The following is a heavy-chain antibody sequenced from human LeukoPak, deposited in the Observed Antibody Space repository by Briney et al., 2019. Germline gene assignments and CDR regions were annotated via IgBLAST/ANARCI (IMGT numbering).Heavy chain of an antibody. CDR2: IRYDGSNK. J-gene: IGHJ4*02. D-gene: IGHD2-2*03. V-gene: IGHV3-30*02. CDR1: GFTFSSYG. Sequence: GGSLRLSCAASGFTFSSYGMHWVRQAPGKGLEWVAFIRYDGSNKYYADSVKGRFAISRDNSKNTLYLQMNSLRAEDTAVYYCAKDWIDDSPPTPFDYWGQGTLVTVSS. CDR3: AKDWIDDSPPTPFDY.